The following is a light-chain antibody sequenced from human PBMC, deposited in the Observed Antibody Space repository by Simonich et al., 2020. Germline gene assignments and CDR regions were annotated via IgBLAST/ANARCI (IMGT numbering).Light chain of an antibody. V-gene: IGLV2-23*01. CDR1: SSDVGSYNL. CDR3: CSYAGSSTVV. Sequence: QSALTQPASVSGSPGQSIPISCTGTSSDVGSYNLVSWYQQHPGKAPKLMIYEGSKRPSGVSNRFSGSKSGNTASLTISGLHAEDEADYYCCSYAGSSTVVFGGGTKLTVL. J-gene: IGLJ2*01. CDR2: EGS.